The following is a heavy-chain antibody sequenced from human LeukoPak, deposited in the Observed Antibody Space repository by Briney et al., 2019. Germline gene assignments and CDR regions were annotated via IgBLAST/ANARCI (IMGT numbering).Heavy chain of an antibody. CDR2: INHSGST. CDR1: GGSFSGYY. Sequence: PSETLSLTCAVYGGSFSGYYWSWIRQPPGKGLEWIGEINHSGSTNYNPSLKSRVTISVDTSKNQFSLKLSSVTAADTAVYYCARSGSSSWYSHWGQGTLVTASS. J-gene: IGHJ4*02. V-gene: IGHV4-34*01. D-gene: IGHD6-13*01. CDR3: ARSGSSSWYSH.